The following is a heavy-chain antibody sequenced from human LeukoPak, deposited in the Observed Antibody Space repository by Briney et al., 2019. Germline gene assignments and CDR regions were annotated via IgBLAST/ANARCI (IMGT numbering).Heavy chain of an antibody. CDR1: GGSFSGYY. V-gene: IGHV4-34*01. CDR2: INHSGST. CDR3: ARQSGDYYYYYMDV. Sequence: PSETLSLTCAVYGGSFSGYYWSWIRQPPGKGLEWIGEINHSGSTNYNPSLKSRVTISVDTSKNQFSLKLSPVTAADTAVYYCARQSGDYYYYYMDVWGKGTTVTISS. J-gene: IGHJ6*03.